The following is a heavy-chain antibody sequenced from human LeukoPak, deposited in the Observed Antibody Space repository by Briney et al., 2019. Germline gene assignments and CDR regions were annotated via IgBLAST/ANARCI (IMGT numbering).Heavy chain of an antibody. Sequence: GGSLRLSCAASGFTFSSYAMSWVRQAPGKGLEWVSGINGSGGSTYYADSVKGRFTISSDNSKNTLYLQMNSLRAEDTAVYYCAKDGYSSSAPYYFDYWGQGTLVTVSS. CDR3: AKDGYSSSAPYYFDY. CDR2: INGSGGST. V-gene: IGHV3-23*01. J-gene: IGHJ4*02. D-gene: IGHD6-6*01. CDR1: GFTFSSYA.